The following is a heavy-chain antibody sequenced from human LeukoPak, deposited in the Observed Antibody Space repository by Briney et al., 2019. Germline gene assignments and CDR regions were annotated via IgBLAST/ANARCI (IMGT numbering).Heavy chain of an antibody. Sequence: SETLSLTCTVSGGSISSSSYYWGWIRQPPGKGLEWIGSIYYSGSTYYNPSLKSRVTISVDTSKNQFSLKLSSVTAADTAVYYCARGPYSSGWYGIWGLFDYWGQGTLVTVSS. CDR1: GGSISSSSYY. J-gene: IGHJ4*02. D-gene: IGHD6-19*01. CDR3: ARGPYSSGWYGIWGLFDY. CDR2: IYYSGST. V-gene: IGHV4-39*07.